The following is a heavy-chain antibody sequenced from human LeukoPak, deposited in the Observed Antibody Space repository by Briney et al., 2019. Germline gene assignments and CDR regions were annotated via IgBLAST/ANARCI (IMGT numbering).Heavy chain of an antibody. CDR1: GYTFTSYY. Sequence: GASVTVSCTASGYTFTSYYVHWVRQAPGQGLEWMGIINPSGGSTSYAQKFQGRVTMTRDTSTSTVYMELSSLRSEDTAVYYCAKSIWEIAAAGALDYWGQGTLVTVSS. J-gene: IGHJ4*02. CDR3: AKSIWEIAAAGALDY. CDR2: INPSGGST. V-gene: IGHV1-46*01. D-gene: IGHD6-13*01.